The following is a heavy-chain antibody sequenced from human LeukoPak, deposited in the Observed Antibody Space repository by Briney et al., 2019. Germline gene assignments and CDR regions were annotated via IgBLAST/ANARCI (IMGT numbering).Heavy chain of an antibody. V-gene: IGHV4-39*01. Sequence: ASETLSLTCTVSGDSISRSTYFWDWIRQPPGKGLEWIGSIYYSGITYYNPSLKSRVTISVDTPKNQFSLKLSSVTAADTAVYYCARLRGSSGPFNLWGQGTLVTVSS. CDR1: GDSISRSTYF. D-gene: IGHD2-15*01. CDR3: ARLRGSSGPFNL. CDR2: IYYSGIT. J-gene: IGHJ4*02.